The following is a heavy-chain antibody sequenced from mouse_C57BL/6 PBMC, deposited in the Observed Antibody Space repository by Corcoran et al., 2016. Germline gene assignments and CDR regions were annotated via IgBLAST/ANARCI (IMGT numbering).Heavy chain of an antibody. D-gene: IGHD2-5*01. V-gene: IGHV1-77*01. J-gene: IGHJ3*01. CDR3: ETYDSNYVAWFAY. CDR2: IGPGRGST. CDR1: GYTFTNFY. Sequence: QVQLQPSGPELVKPGTSVQISYEASGYTFTNFYLNWVKQRPGQGLERIGKIGPGRGSTYYNEKFKGKATLTEDKSSSTAYMQLSSLTSEDSAVYFCETYDSNYVAWFAYWGQWTLVTVSA.